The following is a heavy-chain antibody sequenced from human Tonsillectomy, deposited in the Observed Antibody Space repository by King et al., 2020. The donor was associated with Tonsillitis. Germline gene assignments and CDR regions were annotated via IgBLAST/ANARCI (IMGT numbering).Heavy chain of an antibody. Sequence: VQLVESGGGLVKPGGSLRLSCAASGFTFSNAWMNWVRQAPGKGLEWVGRIKSKTDGGTTDYAAPVKGRFTISRDDSKNTLYLQMNSLKTEDTAVYYCAIDWYYYDFSGYLGVDYWGPGTLVTVSS. D-gene: IGHD3-22*01. CDR2: IKSKTDGGTT. CDR1: GFTFSNAW. CDR3: AIDWYYYDFSGYLGVDY. V-gene: IGHV3-15*01. J-gene: IGHJ4*02.